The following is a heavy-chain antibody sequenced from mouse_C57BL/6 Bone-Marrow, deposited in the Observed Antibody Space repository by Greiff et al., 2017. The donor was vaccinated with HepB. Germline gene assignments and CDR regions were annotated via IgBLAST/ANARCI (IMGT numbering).Heavy chain of an antibody. CDR3: AREDDGSSPDY. CDR2: IHPNSGST. J-gene: IGHJ2*01. Sequence: QVQLQQPGAELVKPGASVKLSCKASGYTFTSYWMHWVKQRPGQGLEWIGMIHPNSGSTNYNEKFKSKATLTVDKSSSTAYMQLSSRTSEDSAVYYCAREDDGSSPDYWGQGTTLTVSS. D-gene: IGHD1-1*01. CDR1: GYTFTSYW. V-gene: IGHV1-64*01.